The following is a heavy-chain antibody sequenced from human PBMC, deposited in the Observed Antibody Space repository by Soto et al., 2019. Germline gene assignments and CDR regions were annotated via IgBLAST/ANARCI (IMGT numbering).Heavy chain of an antibody. V-gene: IGHV3-23*01. CDR3: TKVRADYYDSSGPNY. Sequence: GGSLRLSCAASGFTFSNYAMSWVRQAPGKGLEWVSVISGSGDSTYYADSVKGRFTISRDNSKNTLYLQMNSLRAEDTAVYYCTKVRADYYDSSGPNYWRQGTLVTVSS. J-gene: IGHJ4*02. CDR1: GFTFSNYA. D-gene: IGHD3-22*01. CDR2: ISGSGDST.